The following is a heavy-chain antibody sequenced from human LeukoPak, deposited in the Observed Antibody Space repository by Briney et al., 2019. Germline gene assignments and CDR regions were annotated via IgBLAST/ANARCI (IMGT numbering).Heavy chain of an antibody. V-gene: IGHV1-69*06. CDR3: ARGGPNGPYSSSWYDY. CDR1: GGTFSSYA. J-gene: IGHJ4*02. D-gene: IGHD6-13*01. CDR2: IIPIFGTA. Sequence: ASVKVSCKASGGTFSSYAISWVRQAPGQGLEWMGGIIPIFGTANYAQKFQGRVTITADKSTSTAYMELSSLRSEDTAVYYCARGGPNGPYSSSWYDYWGQGTLVTVSS.